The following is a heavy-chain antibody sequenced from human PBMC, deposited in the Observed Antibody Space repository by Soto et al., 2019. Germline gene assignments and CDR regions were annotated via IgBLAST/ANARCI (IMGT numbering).Heavy chain of an antibody. V-gene: IGHV5-10-1*01. D-gene: IGHD1-26*01. CDR2: IDPSDSSS. Sequence: DSLKISCKGSGYRFTTYWINWVRQMPGKGLEWMGRIDPSDSSSNYSPSFQGHVTISVDKSISTAYLQWSSLQASDTAMYYCAGNRKWGDYYSFYGMDPWGQGTTVTVSS. J-gene: IGHJ6*02. CDR1: GYRFTTYW. CDR3: AGNRKWGDYYSFYGMDP.